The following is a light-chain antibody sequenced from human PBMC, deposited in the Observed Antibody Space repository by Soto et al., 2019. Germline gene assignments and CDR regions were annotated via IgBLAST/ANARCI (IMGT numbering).Light chain of an antibody. CDR3: QQRSNWPIT. CDR1: QSVTTY. Sequence: EIVLTQSPATLSLSPGERATLSCRASQSVTTYLAWYHHKPGQAPRLLIYDASSRATGIPARFSCSGSGTDFTLTIGSLEPEDFGIYYCQQRSNWPITFGQGTRLEIK. CDR2: DAS. V-gene: IGKV3-11*01. J-gene: IGKJ5*01.